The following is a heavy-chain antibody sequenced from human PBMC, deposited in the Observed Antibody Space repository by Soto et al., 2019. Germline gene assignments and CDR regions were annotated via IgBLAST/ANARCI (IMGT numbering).Heavy chain of an antibody. Sequence: QVQLQESGPGLVKPSETLSLTCTVSGGSISSYYWNWIRQPPGKGLEWIGYIYYSGSTNYNPSLKSRVTISVDTSKNQLSLKLSSVTAADTAVYYCAREGTTVDSYYYYGMDVWGQGTTVTVSS. D-gene: IGHD1-1*01. CDR1: GGSISSYY. V-gene: IGHV4-59*01. CDR2: IYYSGST. CDR3: AREGTTVDSYYYYGMDV. J-gene: IGHJ6*02.